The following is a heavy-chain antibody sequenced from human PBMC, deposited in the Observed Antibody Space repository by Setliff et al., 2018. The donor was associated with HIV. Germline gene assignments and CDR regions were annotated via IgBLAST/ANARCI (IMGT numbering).Heavy chain of an antibody. CDR3: ARDGLLVAGIRFNY. CDR2: IIPAFGTA. CDR1: GGTFSSYA. J-gene: IGHJ4*01. V-gene: IGHV1-69*05. D-gene: IGHD6-19*01. Sequence: SVKVSCKTSGGTFSSYAVSWVRQAPGQGLEWMGGIIPAFGTANYAQKFQGRVTITTDESTSTAYMELSGLRSEDTAVYFCARDGLLVAGIRFNYWGQGTLVTSPQ.